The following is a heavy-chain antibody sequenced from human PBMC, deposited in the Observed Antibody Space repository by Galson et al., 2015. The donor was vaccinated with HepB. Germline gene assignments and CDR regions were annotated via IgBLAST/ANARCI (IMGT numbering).Heavy chain of an antibody. CDR1: AVTDRIHY. J-gene: IGHJ6*03. Sequence: LRVACVDHAVTDRIHYMRWAAQAQREGLECVSVIYSGGSKYYADSVKGRFRISRDNSKNTLYLQMNSLRAEDTAVYYCARDSRSDYMDVWGKGTTVTVSS. CDR2: IYSGGSK. CDR3: ARDSRSDYMDV. V-gene: IGHV3-53*01.